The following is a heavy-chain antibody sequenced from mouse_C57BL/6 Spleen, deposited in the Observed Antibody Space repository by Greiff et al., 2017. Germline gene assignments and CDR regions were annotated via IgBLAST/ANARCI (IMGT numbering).Heavy chain of an antibody. CDR1: GYSITSGYY. Sequence: EVKLVESGPGLVKPSQSLSLTCSVTGYSITSGYYWNWIRQFPGNKLEWMGYISYDGSNNYNPSLKNRISITRDTSKNQFFLKLNSVTTEDTATYYCARRRRLYAMDYGGQGTSVTVSS. D-gene: IGHD2-12*01. CDR3: ARRRRLYAMDY. J-gene: IGHJ4*01. V-gene: IGHV3-6*01. CDR2: ISYDGSN.